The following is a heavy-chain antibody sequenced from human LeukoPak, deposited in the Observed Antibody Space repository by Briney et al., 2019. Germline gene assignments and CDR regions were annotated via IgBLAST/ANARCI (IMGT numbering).Heavy chain of an antibody. CDR2: TSSSGSTI. D-gene: IGHD3-22*01. CDR3: ARTVSYYYDSSGYYY. J-gene: IGHJ4*02. CDR1: GFTFSDYY. Sequence: GGSLRLSCAASGFTFSDYYMSWIRQAPGKGLEWVSYTSSSGSTIYYADSVKGRFTISRDNAKNSLYLQMNSLRAEDTAVYYCARTVSYYYDSSGYYYWGQGTLVTVSS. V-gene: IGHV3-11*01.